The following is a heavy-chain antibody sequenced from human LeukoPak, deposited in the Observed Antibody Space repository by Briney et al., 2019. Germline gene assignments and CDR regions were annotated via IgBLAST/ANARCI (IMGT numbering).Heavy chain of an antibody. J-gene: IGHJ4*02. Sequence: AGTLSLTCAVYGGSFSGYYWSWIRQPPGKGLEWIGHVHYSGSSNYHPSLKSRVTISVDRSKNQFSLKVSSVTAADTAVYYCARQGDDDYVDYWGQGILVSFST. CDR2: VHYSGSS. CDR1: GGSFSGYY. CDR3: ARQGDDDYVDY. V-gene: IGHV4-34*01. D-gene: IGHD5-12*01.